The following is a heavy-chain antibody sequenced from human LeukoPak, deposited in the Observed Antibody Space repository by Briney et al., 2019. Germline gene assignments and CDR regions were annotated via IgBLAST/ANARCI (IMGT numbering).Heavy chain of an antibody. CDR3: ARDAVGVDYYYGMDV. V-gene: IGHV4-31*03. Sequence: SQTLSLTCSVSGGSVSSGDYYWSWIRQHPGKGLEWIGYIYYSGSTYYNPSLKSRVTISVDTSKNQFSLKLSSVTAADTAVYYCARDAVGVDYYYGMDVWGQGTTVTVSS. D-gene: IGHD6-19*01. CDR1: GGSVSSGDYY. CDR2: IYYSGST. J-gene: IGHJ6*02.